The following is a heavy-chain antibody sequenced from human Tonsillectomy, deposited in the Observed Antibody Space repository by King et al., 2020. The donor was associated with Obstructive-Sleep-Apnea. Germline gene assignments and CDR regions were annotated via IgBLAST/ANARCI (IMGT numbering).Heavy chain of an antibody. CDR2: ISSSSSYI. CDR3: ARGGVCVSTSCSAMDY. D-gene: IGHD2-2*01. V-gene: IGHV3-21*01. CDR1: GFTFSSNS. Sequence: EVQLVESGGGLVKPGGSLRLSCVASGFTFSSNSMNWVRQAPGKGLDWVSSISSSSSYIYYADSVKGRFTISRDNAKNSVYLQMNSLRAEDTAVYYCARGGVCVSTSCSAMDYWGQGTLVTVSS. J-gene: IGHJ4*02.